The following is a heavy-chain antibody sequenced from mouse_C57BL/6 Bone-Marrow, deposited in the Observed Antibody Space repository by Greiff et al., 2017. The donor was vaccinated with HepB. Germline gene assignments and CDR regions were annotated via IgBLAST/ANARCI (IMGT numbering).Heavy chain of an antibody. J-gene: IGHJ3*01. CDR2: INYDGSST. V-gene: IGHV5-16*01. Sequence: EVKLMESEGGLVQPGSSMKLSCTASGFTFSDYYMAWVSQVPEKGLEWVANINYDGSSTYYLDSLKSRFILSRDNAKNILYLQMSSLKSEDTATYYCAREGAQATFAYWGQGTLVTVSA. CDR3: AREGAQATFAY. CDR1: GFTFSDYY. D-gene: IGHD3-2*02.